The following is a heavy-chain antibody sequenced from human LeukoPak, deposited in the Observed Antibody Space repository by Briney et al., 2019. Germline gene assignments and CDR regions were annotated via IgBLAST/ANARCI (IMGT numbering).Heavy chain of an antibody. CDR1: GYTFTSYA. Sequence: ASVRVSSTASGYTFTSYAMHWVRQAPGQRREWMGGIIPIFGTANYAQKFQARVTITADESTSTAYMELSSLRSEDTAVYYCAREGYYYDSSGYGTFGYWGQGTLVTVSS. J-gene: IGHJ4*02. CDR2: IIPIFGTA. D-gene: IGHD3-22*01. CDR3: AREGYYYDSSGYGTFGY. V-gene: IGHV1-69*13.